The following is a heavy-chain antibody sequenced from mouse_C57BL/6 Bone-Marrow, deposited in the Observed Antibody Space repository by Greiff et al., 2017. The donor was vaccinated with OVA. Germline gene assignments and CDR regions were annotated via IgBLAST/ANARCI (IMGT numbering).Heavy chain of an antibody. J-gene: IGHJ2*01. D-gene: IGHD1-1*01. CDR2: INPNNGGT. Sequence: VQLQQSGPELVKPGASVKISCKASGYTFTDYYMNWVKQSHGKSLEWIGDINPNNGGTSYNQKFKGKATLTVDKSSSTAYMELRSLTSEDSAVYYCARDIYYYGSSSFDYWGQGTTLTVSS. CDR1: GYTFTDYY. V-gene: IGHV1-26*01. CDR3: ARDIYYYGSSSFDY.